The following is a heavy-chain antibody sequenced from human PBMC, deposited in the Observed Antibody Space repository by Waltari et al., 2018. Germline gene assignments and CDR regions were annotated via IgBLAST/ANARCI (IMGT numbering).Heavy chain of an antibody. Sequence: QVQLQESGPGLVKPSETLSLTCTVSGGSISSYYWSWIRQPAGKGLEWIGRIYSSGSTNYNPSLRGRVTMSVDTSKNQFSLKLNSVTAADTAVYYCARDWAAVADYYFDYWGQGTLVTVSS. CDR3: ARDWAAVADYYFDY. J-gene: IGHJ4*02. CDR2: IYSSGST. V-gene: IGHV4-4*07. D-gene: IGHD6-19*01. CDR1: GGSISSYY.